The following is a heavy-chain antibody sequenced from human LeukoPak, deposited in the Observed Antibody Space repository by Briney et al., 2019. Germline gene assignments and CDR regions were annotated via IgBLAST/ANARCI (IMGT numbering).Heavy chain of an antibody. CDR2: IYSGGST. Sequence: GGSLRLSCAASGFTVSSNYMSWVRQAPGKGLEWVSVIYSGGSTYYADSVKGRFTISRDNSKNTLYLQMSSLRAEDTAVYYCARVPTMVRGVVDYWGQGTLVTVSS. CDR1: GFTVSSNY. CDR3: ARVPTMVRGVVDY. V-gene: IGHV3-53*01. J-gene: IGHJ4*02. D-gene: IGHD3-10*01.